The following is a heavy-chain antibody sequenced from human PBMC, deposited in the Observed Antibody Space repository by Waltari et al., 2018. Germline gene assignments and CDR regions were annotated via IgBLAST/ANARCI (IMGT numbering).Heavy chain of an antibody. CDR3: AKDLRGSVPDAFDI. CDR2: ISGSDNT. J-gene: IGHJ3*02. D-gene: IGHD3-10*01. CDR1: GFTLINFA. Sequence: EVQLLDSGGGLVQPGGSLRLSCAASGFTLINFAMRWVRQASGKGLEWVSGISGSDNTYYADSVRGRFTISRENSKNTLYLEMSSLRAEDTALYYCAKDLRGSVPDAFDIWGQGTMVTVS. V-gene: IGHV3-23*01.